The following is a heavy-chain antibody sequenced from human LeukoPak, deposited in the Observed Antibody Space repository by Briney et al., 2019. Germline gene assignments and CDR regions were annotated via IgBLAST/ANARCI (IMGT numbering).Heavy chain of an antibody. Sequence: SGGSLRLSCAASGFTFRNYAMSWVRQAPGKGLEWVAVVSYDGSNRYYADSVKGRFTISRDPSKSTLYLQMNTLRAEDTATYYCARGAESSGYYYLSKYWGQGALVTVSS. J-gene: IGHJ4*02. CDR2: VSYDGSNR. CDR1: GFTFRNYA. D-gene: IGHD3-22*01. CDR3: ARGAESSGYYYLSKY. V-gene: IGHV3-30-3*01.